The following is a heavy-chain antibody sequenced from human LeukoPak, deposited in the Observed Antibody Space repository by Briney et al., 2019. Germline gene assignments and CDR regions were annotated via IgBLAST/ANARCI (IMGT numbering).Heavy chain of an antibody. D-gene: IGHD3-22*01. V-gene: IGHV3-23*01. CDR1: GFTFSTYA. J-gene: IGHJ4*02. CDR2: ISGSGANT. CDR3: ARRGYLYYYDSSGPTSYYFDY. Sequence: GGSLRLSCAASGFTFSTYAMSWVRQAPGKGLEWVSTISGSGANTYYADSVKGRFTISRDNSKNTLYLQMNSLRAEDTAVYYCARRGYLYYYDSSGPTSYYFDYWGQGTLVTVSS.